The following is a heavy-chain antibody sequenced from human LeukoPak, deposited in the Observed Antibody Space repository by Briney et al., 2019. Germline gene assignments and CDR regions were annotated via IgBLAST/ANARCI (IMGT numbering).Heavy chain of an antibody. CDR1: GFTFSSYG. CDR2: ISYDESNK. V-gene: IGHV3-30*03. Sequence: GSLRLFCAASGFTFSSYGIHWGRQAPGKGLEGVAGISYDESNKYYADSVKGRFTISRDNYKHPLYLQINSLRAEATAVYYCASTPLTTVPLDAFDGWSQRTMVTASS. J-gene: IGHJ3*01. D-gene: IGHD4-17*01. CDR3: ASTPLTTVPLDAFDG.